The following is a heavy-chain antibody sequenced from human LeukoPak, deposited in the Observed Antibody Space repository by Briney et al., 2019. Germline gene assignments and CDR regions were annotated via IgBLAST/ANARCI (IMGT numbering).Heavy chain of an antibody. CDR2: INTDGTVT. CDR3: ATKQWLAPPPDS. Sequence: PAGSLRLSCAASGLTFSKYWMLWVRQAPGKGLESVSRINTDGTVTTYADSVKGRFTVSRDNADNTMFLQMNSVRDEDTAVYYCATKQWLAPPPDSWGQGTPVTVSS. D-gene: IGHD6-19*01. J-gene: IGHJ4*02. CDR1: GLTFSKYW. V-gene: IGHV3-74*01.